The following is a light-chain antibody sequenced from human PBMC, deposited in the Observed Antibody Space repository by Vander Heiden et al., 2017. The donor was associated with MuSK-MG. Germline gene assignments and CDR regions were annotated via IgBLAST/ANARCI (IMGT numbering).Light chain of an antibody. Sequence: DIEMTQLPSSLSTSVGARVTSTCQASQDISNYLNRHKPNPGTALKLLISAACNFDIRATSRFSGTGTGIDLTFTSRRFQHVAIESYHCQHNDNPAPFTFGQGTKVEIK. CDR3: QHNDNPAPFT. CDR1: QDISNY. V-gene: IGKV1-33*01. CDR2: AAC. J-gene: IGKJ2*01.